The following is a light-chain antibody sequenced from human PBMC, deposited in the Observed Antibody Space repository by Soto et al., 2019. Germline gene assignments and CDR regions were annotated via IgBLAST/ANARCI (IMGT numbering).Light chain of an antibody. V-gene: IGLV1-40*01. Sequence: QSVLTQPPAVSGAPGQRVTISCTGSSSNIGAGYDVHWYQLLPGTAPKLLIFANNNRPSGVPDRFSASKSGTSAALAITGLQPEDEADYFCHSYDDSLSGSVFGTGTKLTVL. CDR1: SSNIGAGYD. CDR3: HSYDDSLSGSV. CDR2: ANN. J-gene: IGLJ1*01.